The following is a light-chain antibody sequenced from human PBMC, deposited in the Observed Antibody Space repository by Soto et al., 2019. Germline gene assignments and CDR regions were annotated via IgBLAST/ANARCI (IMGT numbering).Light chain of an antibody. V-gene: IGLV2-14*01. CDR1: SSDVGGYNY. CDR3: SYDSSLSGYV. Sequence: QSVLTQPASVSGSPGQSITISCTGTSSDVGGYNYVSWFQHRPGKAPKLMIYEVTNRPSGVPNRFSASKSGNTASLTISGLQAEDEADYCQSYDSSLSGYVFGTGTKVTVL. J-gene: IGLJ1*01. CDR2: EVT.